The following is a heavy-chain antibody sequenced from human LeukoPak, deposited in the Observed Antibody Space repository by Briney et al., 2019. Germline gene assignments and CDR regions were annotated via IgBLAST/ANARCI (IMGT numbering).Heavy chain of an antibody. Sequence: GGSLRLSCAASGFTFSNAWMSWVRQAPGKGLEWVGRIKSKTDGGTTDYAAPVKGRFTISRDDSKNTLYLQMNSLKTEDTAVYYCTRVRLIYSGYDWYIDYWGQETLVTVSS. CDR3: TRVRLIYSGYDWYIDY. J-gene: IGHJ4*02. CDR2: IKSKTDGGTT. V-gene: IGHV3-15*01. CDR1: GFTFSNAW. D-gene: IGHD5-12*01.